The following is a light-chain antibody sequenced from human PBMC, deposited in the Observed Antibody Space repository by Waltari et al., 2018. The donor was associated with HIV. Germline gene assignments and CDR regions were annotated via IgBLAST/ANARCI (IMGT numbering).Light chain of an antibody. Sequence: QSVLTPPPSASGTPGQRVTIPCSGSRSNLATNTVKWYQQLPGTAPKLLIYPNNQRPSGVPARFSGSKSGTSASLAISGLQSDDDADYYCATWDDSLNGWVFGGGTRLTVL. CDR1: RSNLATNT. V-gene: IGLV1-44*01. CDR2: PNN. J-gene: IGLJ3*02. CDR3: ATWDDSLNGWV.